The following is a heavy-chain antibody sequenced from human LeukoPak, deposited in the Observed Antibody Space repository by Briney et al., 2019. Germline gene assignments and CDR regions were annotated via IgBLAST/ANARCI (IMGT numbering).Heavy chain of an antibody. CDR1: GFTFSSYA. D-gene: IGHD3-16*01. V-gene: IGHV3-30*04. Sequence: QPGRSLRLSCAASGFTFSSYAMHWVRQAPGKGLEWVAVISYDGSNKYYADSVKGRFTISRVNSKNTLYLQMNSLRAEDTAVYYCARGKGEYFDYWGQGTLVTVSS. CDR3: ARGKGEYFDY. CDR2: ISYDGSNK. J-gene: IGHJ4*02.